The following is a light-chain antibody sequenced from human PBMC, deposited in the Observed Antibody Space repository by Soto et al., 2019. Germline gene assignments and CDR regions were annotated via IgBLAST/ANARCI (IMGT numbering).Light chain of an antibody. CDR3: QQSRSAIT. Sequence: EIVMTQSPATLSVSPGERATLSCRASQSVSSDLAWYHQKPGQAPRLLIYGASTRATGIPARFSGSGSGTDFTLTISRLEPEDFAVYYCQQSRSAITFGQGTRLEI. CDR1: QSVSSD. V-gene: IGKV3-15*01. J-gene: IGKJ5*01. CDR2: GAS.